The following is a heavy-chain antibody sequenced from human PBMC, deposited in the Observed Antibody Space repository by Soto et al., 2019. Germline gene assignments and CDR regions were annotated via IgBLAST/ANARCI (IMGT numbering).Heavy chain of an antibody. CDR2: ISSSSSNT. J-gene: IGHJ3*02. CDR3: ARRKYYYDSSGYALDI. Sequence: GSLRLSCAASGFTFSSYAMSWVRQAPGKGLEWVSYISSSSSNTNYADSVKGRFTISRDNAKNSLYLQMNSLRAEDTAVYYCARRKYYYDSSGYALDIWGQGTMVTV. D-gene: IGHD3-22*01. V-gene: IGHV3-48*04. CDR1: GFTFSSYA.